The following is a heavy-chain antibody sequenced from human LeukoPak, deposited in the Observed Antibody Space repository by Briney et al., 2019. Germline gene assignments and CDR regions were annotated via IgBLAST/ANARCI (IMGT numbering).Heavy chain of an antibody. J-gene: IGHJ4*02. V-gene: IGHV1-69*01. CDR1: GGTFGSYA. CDR2: IIPIFGTA. D-gene: IGHD3-10*01. Sequence: GSSVKVSCKASGGTFGSYAISWVRQAPGQGLEWMGGIIPIFGTANYAQKFQGRVTITADESTSTAYMELSSLRSEDTAVYYCARWSLDYGSGSYSSLGDYWGQGTLVTVSS. CDR3: ARWSLDYGSGSYSSLGDY.